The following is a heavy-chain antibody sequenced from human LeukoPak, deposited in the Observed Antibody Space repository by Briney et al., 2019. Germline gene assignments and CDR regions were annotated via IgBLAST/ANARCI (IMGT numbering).Heavy chain of an antibody. D-gene: IGHD1-26*01. Sequence: GAPVKVSCKASGYTFTSYGISWLRQAPGQGLEWMGWISAYNGNTNYAQKLQGRVTMTTDTSTSTAYMELWSLRSDDTAVYYCARDRGGSYSLYFDYWGQGTLVTVSS. J-gene: IGHJ4*02. CDR2: ISAYNGNT. CDR1: GYTFTSYG. V-gene: IGHV1-18*01. CDR3: ARDRGGSYSLYFDY.